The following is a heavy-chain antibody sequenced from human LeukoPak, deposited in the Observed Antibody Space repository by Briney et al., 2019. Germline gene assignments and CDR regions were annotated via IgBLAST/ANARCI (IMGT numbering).Heavy chain of an antibody. V-gene: IGHV3-23*01. CDR3: ARGFLGGTDQYFDS. Sequence: GGSLRLSCAASGFTFSTYAMNWVRQAPAKGMEWVSTIGGGGPTTDYADSVKDRFTISRDNSKNTLYLQMNSLRAEDTAVYFCARGFLGGTDQYFDSWGQGTLVTVSS. CDR2: IGGGGPTT. J-gene: IGHJ4*02. D-gene: IGHD6-19*01. CDR1: GFTFSTYA.